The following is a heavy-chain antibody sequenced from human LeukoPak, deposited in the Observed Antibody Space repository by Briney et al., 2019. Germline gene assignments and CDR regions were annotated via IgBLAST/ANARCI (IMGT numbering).Heavy chain of an antibody. J-gene: IGHJ4*02. Sequence: ASVNVSSKVSGYTPTELSMHSVRQAPGHRLNWMGGFDPEDGETIYAQKFQGRVTMTEDTSADTAYMELSSLRSDDTAVYYCARDERIAAAYVDYWGQGTLVTVSS. CDR1: GYTPTELS. CDR3: ARDERIAAAYVDY. CDR2: FDPEDGET. V-gene: IGHV1-24*01. D-gene: IGHD6-13*01.